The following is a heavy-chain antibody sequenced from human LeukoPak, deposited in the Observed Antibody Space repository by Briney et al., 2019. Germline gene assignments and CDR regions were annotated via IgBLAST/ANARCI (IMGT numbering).Heavy chain of an antibody. CDR1: GFTFSNYN. J-gene: IGHJ4*02. Sequence: PGGSLRLSCAASGFTFSNYNMKWVRQAPGKGLEWVSYISYSSSTIYYADSVKGRFTISRDNAKNSLYLQMNSLRAEDTAVYYCARQEGGIVGPYWGQGTLVTVSS. V-gene: IGHV3-48*01. CDR2: ISYSSSTI. CDR3: ARQEGGIVGPY. D-gene: IGHD1-26*01.